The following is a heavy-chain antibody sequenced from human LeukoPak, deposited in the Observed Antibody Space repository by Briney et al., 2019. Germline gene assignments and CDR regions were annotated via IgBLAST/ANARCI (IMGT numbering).Heavy chain of an antibody. D-gene: IGHD3-22*01. V-gene: IGHV3-30*04. CDR3: ARDQWLYGY. CDR2: ISYDGSNK. CDR1: DSTLTTYA. Sequence: GGPRRPPGAALDSTLTTYALHGCAKAPGKGLEWVAFISYDGSNKYYAASVKGRFTISRDNSKNTLYLQMNSVRAEDTAVYYCARDQWLYGYWGQGTLVTVSS. J-gene: IGHJ4*02.